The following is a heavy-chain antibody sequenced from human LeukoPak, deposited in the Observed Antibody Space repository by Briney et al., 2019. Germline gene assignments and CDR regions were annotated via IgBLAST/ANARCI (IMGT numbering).Heavy chain of an antibody. J-gene: IGHJ3*02. Sequence: PGRSLRLSCAASGFTFSSYGMRWVRQAPGKGLEWVAVIWYDGSNKYYADSVKGRFTISRDNSKNTLYLQMNSLRAEDTAVYYCARDGGGGGCTSCLIDAFDIWGQGTMVTVSS. CDR1: GFTFSSYG. D-gene: IGHD2-2*01. CDR2: IWYDGSNK. CDR3: ARDGGGGGCTSCLIDAFDI. V-gene: IGHV3-33*01.